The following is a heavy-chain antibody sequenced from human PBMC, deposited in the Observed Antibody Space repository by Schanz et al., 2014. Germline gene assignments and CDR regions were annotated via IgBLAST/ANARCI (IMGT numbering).Heavy chain of an antibody. CDR1: GYTFTGYY. D-gene: IGHD2-2*01. J-gene: IGHJ3*02. V-gene: IGHV1-69*04. CDR3: ARGTMPGTFDI. Sequence: QGQLVQSGPEVKEPGSSMKVSCKASGYTFTGYYMHWVRQAPGQGLEWMGRIIPILGIANYAQQFQGRVTFTADKSTSTAYMELSSLRYEDTALCYCARGTMPGTFDIWGRGTMVTVSS. CDR2: IIPILGIA.